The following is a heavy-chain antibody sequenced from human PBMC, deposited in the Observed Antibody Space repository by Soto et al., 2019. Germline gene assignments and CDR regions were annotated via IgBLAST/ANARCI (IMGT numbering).Heavy chain of an antibody. CDR2: INHSGST. J-gene: IGHJ4*02. V-gene: IGHV4-34*01. Sequence: QVQLQQWGAGLLKPSETLSLTCAVYGGSFSGYYWTWIRQPLGTGLEWIGEINHSGSTNYNPSLKSRVTISVDTSKIQFSLKLTSVTAADTAVYYCARDKITGLFDYWGQGTLVTVSS. D-gene: IGHD2-8*02. CDR1: GGSFSGYY. CDR3: ARDKITGLFDY.